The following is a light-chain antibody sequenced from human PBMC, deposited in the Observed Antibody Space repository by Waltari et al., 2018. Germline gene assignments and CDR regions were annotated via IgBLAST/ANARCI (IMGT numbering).Light chain of an antibody. J-gene: IGKJ1*01. Sequence: EIVLTQSPATLPLSPGERATRSCRASQSVSSNLAWYQQKPGQAPRLLIYDASNRATGIPARFSGSESGTDFTLTISSLGPEDFAVYYCQQRSNWPRTFGQGTKVEIK. V-gene: IGKV3-11*01. CDR2: DAS. CDR1: QSVSSN. CDR3: QQRSNWPRT.